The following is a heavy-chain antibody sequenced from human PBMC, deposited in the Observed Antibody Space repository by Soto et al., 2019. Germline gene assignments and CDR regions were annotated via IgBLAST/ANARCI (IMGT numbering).Heavy chain of an antibody. Sequence: QVQLVQSGAEVKKPGSSVKVSCKASGGTFSSYAISWVRQAPGQGLEWMGGIIPIFGTANYAQKFQGRVKITADEATSTAYMELSSLRSEDTAVYYCARAKIVLVPAAPQYYGMDVWGQGTTVTVSS. CDR3: ARAKIVLVPAAPQYYGMDV. D-gene: IGHD2-2*01. CDR2: IIPIFGTA. J-gene: IGHJ6*02. V-gene: IGHV1-69*12. CDR1: GGTFSSYA.